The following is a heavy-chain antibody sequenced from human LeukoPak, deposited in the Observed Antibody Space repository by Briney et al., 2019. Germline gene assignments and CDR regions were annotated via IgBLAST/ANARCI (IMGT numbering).Heavy chain of an antibody. J-gene: IGHJ4*02. D-gene: IGHD3-16*01. CDR3: AKRRALRSAFDY. Sequence: GGSLRLSCAASGFTVSSNYMSWVRQAPGKGLEWVSVIYSGGSTYYADSVKGRFTISRDNSKNTLYLQMNSLGAEDTAVYYCAKRRALRSAFDYWGQGTLVTVSS. V-gene: IGHV3-66*04. CDR2: IYSGGST. CDR1: GFTVSSNY.